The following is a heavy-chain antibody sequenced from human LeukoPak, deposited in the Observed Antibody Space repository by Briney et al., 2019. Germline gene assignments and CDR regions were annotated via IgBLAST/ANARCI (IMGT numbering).Heavy chain of an antibody. D-gene: IGHD3-3*01. J-gene: IGHJ4*02. V-gene: IGHV4-34*01. CDR1: GGSFSGYY. CDR3: ARRGRITIFGVVIPSREMLDY. CDR2: INHSGST. Sequence: SETLSLTCAVYGGSFSGYYWSWIRQPPGKGLEWIGEINHSGSTNYNPSLKSRVTISVDTSKNQFSLKLSSVTAADTAVYYCARRGRITIFGVVIPSREMLDYWGQGTLVTVSS.